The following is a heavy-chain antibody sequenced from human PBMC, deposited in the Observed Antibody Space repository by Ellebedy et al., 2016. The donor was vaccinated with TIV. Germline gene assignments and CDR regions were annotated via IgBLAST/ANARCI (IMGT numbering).Heavy chain of an antibody. D-gene: IGHD6-13*01. CDR3: ARLPSRIAAAA. J-gene: IGHJ5*02. V-gene: IGHV4-39*07. CDR1: GGSISSSNYY. Sequence: SETLSLTCTVSGGSISSSNYYRIWIRQPPGTGLEWIGSIYYSGSTNYNPSLKSRVTISVDTSKNQFSLRLSSVTAADTAIYYCARLPSRIAAAAWGQGVLVTVTS. CDR2: IYYSGST.